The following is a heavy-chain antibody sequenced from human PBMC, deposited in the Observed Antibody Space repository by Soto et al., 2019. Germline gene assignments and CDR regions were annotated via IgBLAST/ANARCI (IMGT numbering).Heavy chain of an antibody. CDR1: GGSISSGDYY. CDR3: ARLRTQGSSYSTRAFDI. CDR2: IYYSGST. Sequence: QVQLQESGPGLVKPSQTLSLTCTVSGGSISSGDYYWSWIRQPPGKGLEWIGYIYYSGSTYYNPSLKSRVTISVDTSKNQFSLKLSSVTAADTAVYYCARLRTQGSSYSTRAFDIWGQGTMVTVSS. J-gene: IGHJ3*02. D-gene: IGHD6-6*01. V-gene: IGHV4-30-4*01.